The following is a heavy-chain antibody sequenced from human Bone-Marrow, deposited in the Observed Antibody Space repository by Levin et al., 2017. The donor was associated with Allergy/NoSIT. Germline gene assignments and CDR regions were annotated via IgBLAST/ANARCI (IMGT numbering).Heavy chain of an antibody. V-gene: IGHV2-5*02. D-gene: IGHD3-10*01. Sequence: SGPTLVKPTQTLTLTCTFSGFSLSTSGVGVGWIRQPPGKALEWLALIYWDDDKRYSPSLKSRLTITKDTSKNQVVLTMTNMDPVDTATYYCAHGRLRITMVRGAVGFSWYFDYWGQGTLVTVSS. J-gene: IGHJ4*02. CDR2: IYWDDDK. CDR3: AHGRLRITMVRGAVGFSWYFDY. CDR1: GFSLSTSGVG.